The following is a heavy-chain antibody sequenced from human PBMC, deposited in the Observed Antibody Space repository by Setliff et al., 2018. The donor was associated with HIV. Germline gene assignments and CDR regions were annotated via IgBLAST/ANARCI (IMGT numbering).Heavy chain of an antibody. CDR1: GGSISSRTYY. CDR2: IYYSGTT. J-gene: IGHJ4*02. Sequence: SETLSLTCTVSGGSISSRTYYWGCIRQPPGKGLEWIGSIYYSGTTYYNPSLKSRVTISIDTSKNQFSLKLSSVTAADTAVYYCARGAIAAAGTDYWGQGTLVTVSS. D-gene: IGHD6-13*01. CDR3: ARGAIAAAGTDY. V-gene: IGHV4-39*01.